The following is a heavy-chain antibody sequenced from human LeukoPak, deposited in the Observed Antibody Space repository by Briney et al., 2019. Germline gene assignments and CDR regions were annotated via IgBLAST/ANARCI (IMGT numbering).Heavy chain of an antibody. Sequence: ASVKVSCKASGYTFTSYGISWVRQAPGQGLEWMGWISAYNGNTNYAQKLQGRVTMTTDTSTSTAYMELRSLRSDDTAVYYCASDCTGSYYSGFYYYYYYMDVWGKGTTVTVSS. J-gene: IGHJ6*03. CDR2: ISAYNGNT. D-gene: IGHD3-10*01. CDR1: GYTFTSYG. V-gene: IGHV1-18*01. CDR3: ASDCTGSYYSGFYYYYYYMDV.